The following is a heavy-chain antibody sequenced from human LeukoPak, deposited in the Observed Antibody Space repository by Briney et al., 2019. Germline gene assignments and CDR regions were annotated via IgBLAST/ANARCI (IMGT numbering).Heavy chain of an antibody. V-gene: IGHV3-7*05. J-gene: IGHJ4*02. CDR2: IQHDGSGE. CDR1: GFTFSSYY. CDR3: ARAKHYSGSGSSCFPDY. D-gene: IGHD3-10*01. Sequence: GGSLRLSCAASGFTFSSYYTTWVRQAPGKGLEWVADIQHDGSGEYYVDSVKGRFTISRDNAKNSLFLQMNSLRAEDTAVYYCARAKHYSGSGSSCFPDYWGQGTLVTVSS.